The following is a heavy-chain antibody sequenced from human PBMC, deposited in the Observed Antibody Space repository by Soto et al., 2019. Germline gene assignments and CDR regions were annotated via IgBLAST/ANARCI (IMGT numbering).Heavy chain of an antibody. Sequence: QVQLVQSGAEVKKPGSSVKVSCKASGGTFSSYAISWVRQAPGQGLEWMGGIIPISDTTNYAQKFQGRVTITADESPSTADMELSSLVSEDTAVYYCARSQGSSTSLEIYYYYYSGMDVWGQGTTVTVSS. V-gene: IGHV1-69*01. CDR3: ARSQGSSTSLEIYYYYYSGMDV. CDR2: IIPISDTT. CDR1: GGTFSSYA. D-gene: IGHD2-2*01. J-gene: IGHJ6*02.